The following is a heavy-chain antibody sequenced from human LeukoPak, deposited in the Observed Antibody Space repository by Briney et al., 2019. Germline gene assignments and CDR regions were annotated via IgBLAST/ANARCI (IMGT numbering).Heavy chain of an antibody. V-gene: IGHV4-39*01. D-gene: IGHD5-24*01. CDR3: ARHRSGWLQSSFDY. CDR1: GDSISSSSSY. Sequence: SETLSLTCTVSGDSISSSSSYWGWIRQPPGKGLEWIGSIYYSGSNFDNPALKSRVTISVDTSKNQFSLKLSSVTAADTAVYYCARHRSGWLQSSFDYWGQGTLVTVSS. J-gene: IGHJ4*02. CDR2: IYYSGSN.